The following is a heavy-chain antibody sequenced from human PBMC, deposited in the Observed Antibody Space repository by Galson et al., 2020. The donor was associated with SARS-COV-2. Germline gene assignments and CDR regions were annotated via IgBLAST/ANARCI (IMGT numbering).Heavy chain of an antibody. D-gene: IGHD2-2*01. J-gene: IGHJ6*03. CDR2: IIPIFGTA. CDR3: ARAGWTRSSCSSTSCYVGTWGLYYYYYMDV. V-gene: IGHV1-69*13. CDR1: GGTFSSYA. Sequence: SVKVSCKASGGTFSSYAISWVRQAPGQGLEWMGGIIPIFGTANYAQKFQGRVTITADESTSTAYMELSSLRSEDTAVYYCARAGWTRSSCSSTSCYVGTWGLYYYYYMDVWGKGTTVTVSS.